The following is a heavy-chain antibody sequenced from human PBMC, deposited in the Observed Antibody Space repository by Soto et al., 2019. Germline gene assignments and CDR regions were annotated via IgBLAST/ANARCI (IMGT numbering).Heavy chain of an antibody. D-gene: IGHD6-13*01. J-gene: IGHJ4*02. V-gene: IGHV4-59*01. CDR2: IYYSGST. CDR3: ARDIAAAGSGGFDY. CDR1: GGSISSYY. Sequence: SETLSLTCTVSGGSISSYYWSWIRQPPGKGLEWIGYIYYSGSTNYNPSLKSRVTMSVDTSKNQFSLKLSSVTAADTAVYYCARDIAAAGSGGFDYWGQGTLVTAPQ.